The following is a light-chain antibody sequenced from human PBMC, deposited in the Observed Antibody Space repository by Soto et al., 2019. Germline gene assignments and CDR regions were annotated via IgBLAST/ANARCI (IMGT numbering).Light chain of an antibody. J-gene: IGLJ1*01. V-gene: IGLV2-14*01. Sequence: QSALTQPASVSGSPGQSITISCTGTSSDVGGYSYVSWYQQNPGKTPKLVIYGVSNRPSGVSNRFSGSKSDNTASLTISGLQAEDEADYYCSSYTSISTLYVFGTGTKVTVL. CDR1: SSDVGGYSY. CDR2: GVS. CDR3: SSYTSISTLYV.